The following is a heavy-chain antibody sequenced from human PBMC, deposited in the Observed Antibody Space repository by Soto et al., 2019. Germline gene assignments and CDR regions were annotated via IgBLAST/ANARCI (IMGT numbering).Heavy chain of an antibody. CDR2: FNPNRGGT. J-gene: IGHJ4*02. D-gene: IGHD4-17*01. CDR1: GYTFTGYY. CDR3: ARSSEVTTALGY. V-gene: IGHV1-2*04. Sequence: ASVKVSCKASGYTFTGYYIHWVRQAPGQGLDWMGWFNPNRGGTKYAQKFQGWVTMTRDTSISTAYMEVSRLRSDDTAVYYCARSSEVTTALGYWGQGSPVTVSS.